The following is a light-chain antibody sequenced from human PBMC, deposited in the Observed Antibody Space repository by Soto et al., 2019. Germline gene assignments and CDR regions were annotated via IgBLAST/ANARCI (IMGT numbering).Light chain of an antibody. J-gene: IGKJ2*01. Sequence: EIVLTQSPCTLSLSPGERATLSCRASQSVSSSYLAWYQQKPGQAPRLLIYGASSRATGIPDRFSGSGSATDFTLTISRLEPADFAVYYCQQYCSSPKYTFGQGTKLEIK. CDR2: GAS. CDR3: QQYCSSPKYT. V-gene: IGKV3-20*01. CDR1: QSVSSSY.